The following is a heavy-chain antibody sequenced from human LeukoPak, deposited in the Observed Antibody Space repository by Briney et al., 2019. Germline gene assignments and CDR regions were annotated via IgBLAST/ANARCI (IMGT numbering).Heavy chain of an antibody. D-gene: IGHD2-2*02. V-gene: IGHV3-21*01. CDR2: ISSSSSYI. CDR3: ARGGTAINPFDY. J-gene: IGHJ4*02. Sequence: KTGGSLRLSCAASGFTFSSYAMSWVRQAPGKGLEWVSSISSSSSYIYYADSVKGRFTISRDNAKNSLYLQMNSLRAEDTAVYYCARGGTAINPFDYWGQGTLVTVSS. CDR1: GFTFSSYA.